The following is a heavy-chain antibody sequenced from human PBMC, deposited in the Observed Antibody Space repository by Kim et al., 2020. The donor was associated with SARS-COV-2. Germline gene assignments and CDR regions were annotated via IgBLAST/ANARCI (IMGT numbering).Heavy chain of an antibody. D-gene: IGHD3-3*01. V-gene: IGHV1-69*13. CDR1: GGTFRSYA. CDR3: ARVQFLVWLTASGMDV. J-gene: IGHJ6*02. Sequence: SVKVSCKASGGTFRSYAISWVRQAPGQGLEWMGGIIPIFGTANYAQKFQGRVTITADESTSTAYMELSSLRSEDTSVYYCARVQFLVWLTASGMDVWGQGTTVTVSS. CDR2: IIPIFGTA.